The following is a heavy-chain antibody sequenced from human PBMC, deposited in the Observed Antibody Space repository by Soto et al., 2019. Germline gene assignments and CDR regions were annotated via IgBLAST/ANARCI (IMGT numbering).Heavy chain of an antibody. V-gene: IGHV3-30*04. CDR2: ISYDGSNK. J-gene: IGHJ5*02. CDR1: GFTFSSYA. Sequence: GGSLRLSCAASGFTFSSYAMHWVRQAPGKGLEWVAVISYDGSNKYYADSVKGRFTISRDNSKNTLYLQMNSLRAEDTAVYYCARSRVIRGWFDPWGQGTLVTVSS. CDR3: ARSRVIRGWFDP. D-gene: IGHD3-16*02.